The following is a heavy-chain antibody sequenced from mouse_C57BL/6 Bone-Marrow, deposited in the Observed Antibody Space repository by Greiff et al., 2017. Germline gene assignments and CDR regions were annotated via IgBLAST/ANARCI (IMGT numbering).Heavy chain of an antibody. D-gene: IGHD1-1*01. CDR1: GYTFTSYW. Sequence: QVQLQQSGAELVMPGASVKLSCKASGYTFTSYWMHWVKQRPGQGLEWIGEIDPSDSYTNYNQKFKGKSTLTVDKSSSTAYMQLSSLTSEDSAVYYCARENYYGSSYDWYFDVWGTGTTVTVSS. CDR3: ARENYYGSSYDWYFDV. V-gene: IGHV1-69*01. J-gene: IGHJ1*03. CDR2: IDPSDSYT.